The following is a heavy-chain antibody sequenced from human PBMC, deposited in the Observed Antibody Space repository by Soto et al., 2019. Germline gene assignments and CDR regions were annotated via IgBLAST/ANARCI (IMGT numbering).Heavy chain of an antibody. CDR3: ARDSNPFGVVVRSPEKQKYGMDV. J-gene: IGHJ6*02. D-gene: IGHD3-3*01. V-gene: IGHV1-18*01. Sequence: ASVKVSCKASNCPFSSYGFAWVRQAPGHGLQWLGRISSYNNNADYAQAFQGRITMTTDTATRSAVMELRSLTSDDTGVYYCARDSNPFGVVVRSPEKQKYGMDVWGQGTTVTVSS. CDR1: NCPFSSYG. CDR2: ISSYNNNA.